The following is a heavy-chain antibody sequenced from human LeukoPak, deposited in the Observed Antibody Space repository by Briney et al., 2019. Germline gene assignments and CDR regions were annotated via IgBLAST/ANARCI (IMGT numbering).Heavy chain of an antibody. Sequence: PSETESLTCAVSGGSISSSNWWSWVRQPPGKGLEWIGEIYHSGSTNYNPSLKSRVTISVDKSKNQFSLKLSSVTAADTAVYYCARATSGPSGWYGGPADYWGQGTLVTVSS. CDR2: IYHSGST. CDR3: ARATSGPSGWYGGPADY. J-gene: IGHJ4*02. CDR1: GGSISSSNW. D-gene: IGHD6-19*01. V-gene: IGHV4-4*02.